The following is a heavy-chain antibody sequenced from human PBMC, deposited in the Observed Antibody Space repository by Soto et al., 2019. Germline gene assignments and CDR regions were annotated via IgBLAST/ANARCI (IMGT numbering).Heavy chain of an antibody. CDR3: ARFSIVVVVAAGGFDY. Sequence: QVQLVQSGAEVKKPGASVKVSCKASGYTFTSYGITWVRQAPGQGLEWMGWIIAYNGNTNYAQKLQGRVTMTTDTPTSTAYMELGRLRSDDTAVYNCARFSIVVVVAAGGFDYWGQGTLVTVSS. D-gene: IGHD2-15*01. CDR1: GYTFTSYG. J-gene: IGHJ4*02. CDR2: IIAYNGNT. V-gene: IGHV1-18*01.